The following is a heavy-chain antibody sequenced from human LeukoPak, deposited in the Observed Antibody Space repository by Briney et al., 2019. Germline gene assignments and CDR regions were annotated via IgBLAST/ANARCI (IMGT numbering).Heavy chain of an antibody. V-gene: IGHV3-66*01. J-gene: IGHJ4*02. CDR2: IYSGGST. D-gene: IGHD5-12*01. CDR3: ARDYHGYSGYDY. CDR1: GFTFSSYW. Sequence: GGSLRLSCAASGFTFSSYWMSWVRQAPGKGLEWVSVIYSGGSTYYADSVKGRFTISRDNSKNTLYLQMNSLRAEDTAVYYCARDYHGYSGYDYWGQGTLVTVSS.